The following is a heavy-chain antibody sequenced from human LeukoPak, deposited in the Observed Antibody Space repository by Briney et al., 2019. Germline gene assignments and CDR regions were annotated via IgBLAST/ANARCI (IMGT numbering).Heavy chain of an antibody. CDR2: ISSSSSYI. CDR1: GFTFSSYS. CDR3: ARAARYCSGGSCYLGY. V-gene: IGHV3-21*01. J-gene: IGHJ4*02. D-gene: IGHD2-15*01. Sequence: GGSLRLSCAASGFTFSSYSMNWVRQAPGKGLEWVSSISSSSSYIYYADSVKGRFTISRDNAKNSLYLQMNSLRAEDTAVYYCARAARYCSGGSCYLGYWGQGTLVTVSS.